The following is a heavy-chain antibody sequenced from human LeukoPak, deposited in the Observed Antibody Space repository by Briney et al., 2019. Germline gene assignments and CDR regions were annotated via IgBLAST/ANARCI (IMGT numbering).Heavy chain of an antibody. CDR2: IYSGGST. Sequence: PGGSLRLSCAASGFTVSSNYMSWVRQAPGKGLEWVSVIYSGGSTYCADSVKGRFTISRDNSKNTLYLQMNSLRAEDTAVYYCARESNYYGSGIGAFDIWGQGTMVTVSS. D-gene: IGHD3-10*01. V-gene: IGHV3-53*01. CDR3: ARESNYYGSGIGAFDI. J-gene: IGHJ3*02. CDR1: GFTVSSNY.